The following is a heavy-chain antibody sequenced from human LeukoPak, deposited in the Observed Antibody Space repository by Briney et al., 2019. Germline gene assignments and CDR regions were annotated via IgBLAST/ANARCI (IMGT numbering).Heavy chain of an antibody. Sequence: GGSLRLSCAASGFTFSSYWMSWVRQAPGKGLEWVANIKQDGSEKYYVDSVKGRFTISRDNAKNSLYLQMNSLRAEDTAVYYCASEYSSGWSRPYFDYWGQGTLVTVSS. V-gene: IGHV3-7*01. D-gene: IGHD6-19*01. CDR2: IKQDGSEK. J-gene: IGHJ4*02. CDR1: GFTFSSYW. CDR3: ASEYSSGWSRPYFDY.